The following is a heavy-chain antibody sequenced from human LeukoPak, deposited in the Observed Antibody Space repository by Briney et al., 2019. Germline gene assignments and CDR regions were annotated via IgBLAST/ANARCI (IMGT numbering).Heavy chain of an antibody. Sequence: PGGSLGLPCAASGLTFSGSAMSWVRQAPGKGLEWVSLISGSGNSTYYADSVKGRFTISRDNSKNTLYLQMNSLRAEDTAVYYCAKVLVLVSANRYYFDYWGQGTLVTVSS. J-gene: IGHJ4*02. D-gene: IGHD2-15*01. CDR3: AKVLVLVSANRYYFDY. V-gene: IGHV3-23*01. CDR1: GLTFSGSA. CDR2: ISGSGNST.